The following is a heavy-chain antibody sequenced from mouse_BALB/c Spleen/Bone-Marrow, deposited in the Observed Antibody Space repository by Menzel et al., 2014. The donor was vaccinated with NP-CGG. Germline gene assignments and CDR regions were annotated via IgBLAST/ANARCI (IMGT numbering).Heavy chain of an antibody. Sequence: QVRVKQSGDELVRPGTSVKVSCKASGYAFTNYLIEWFKQRPGQGLEWIGRINPGIGGTTYNAKFKGKATLTADKSSTTAYMQLSSLTSDDSAVYFCARFTRDYWGQGTTLTVSS. J-gene: IGHJ2*01. CDR1: GYAFTNYL. CDR3: ARFTRDY. V-gene: IGHV1-54*01. CDR2: INPGIGGT.